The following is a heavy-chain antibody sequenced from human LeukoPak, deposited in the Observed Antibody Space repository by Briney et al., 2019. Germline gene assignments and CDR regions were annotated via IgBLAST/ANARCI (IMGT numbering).Heavy chain of an antibody. CDR2: ISAYNGNT. CDR3: ARVWAAGTFDY. V-gene: IGHV1-18*01. Sequence: ASVKVSCKASGYTFTSYGIRWVRKAPGQGLEWMGWISAYNGNTNYAQKLQGRVTMTTDTSTSTAYMELRSLRSDDTAVYYCARVWAAGTFDYWGQGTLVTVSS. J-gene: IGHJ4*02. D-gene: IGHD6-13*01. CDR1: GYTFTSYG.